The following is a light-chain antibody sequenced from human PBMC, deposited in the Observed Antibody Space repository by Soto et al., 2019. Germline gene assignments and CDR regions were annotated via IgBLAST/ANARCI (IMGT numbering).Light chain of an antibody. Sequence: IVLTQSPGTLSLSPGERATLSCGASQSVTNNFLAWYQQKPGQAPSLLIYGASSRATGVPDRFSGSGSGTDFTLTISRLEPGDFAVYYCQQYGTPLFTFGPGTKVDI. J-gene: IGKJ3*01. CDR1: QSVTNNF. CDR3: QQYGTPLFT. CDR2: GAS. V-gene: IGKV3-20*01.